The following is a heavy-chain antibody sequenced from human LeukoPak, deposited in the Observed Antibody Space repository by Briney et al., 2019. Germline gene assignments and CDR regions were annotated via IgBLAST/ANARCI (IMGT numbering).Heavy chain of an antibody. Sequence: PSETLSLTCTVSGASFSSYYWSWLRQPPGKGLEWIAYIFYNGNTKYNPSLKSRVTISVDTSKTQFSLKVTSVTAADTAVYYCARGERYDFHFDYWGQGTLVTVSS. D-gene: IGHD3-3*01. CDR2: IFYNGNT. CDR1: GASFSSYY. CDR3: ARGERYDFHFDY. V-gene: IGHV4-59*12. J-gene: IGHJ4*02.